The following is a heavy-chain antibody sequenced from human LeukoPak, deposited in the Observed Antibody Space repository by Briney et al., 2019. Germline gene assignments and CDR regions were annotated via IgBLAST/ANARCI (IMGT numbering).Heavy chain of an antibody. Sequence: PGGSLRLSCAASGFTFSSYGMHWVRQAPGKGLEWVAFIRYDGSNKYYADSVKGRFTISRDNSKNTLNLHMNSLRAEDTAVYYCAKASRRLCSSSSCYTLDSWGQGTLVTVSS. J-gene: IGHJ4*02. D-gene: IGHD2-2*02. CDR2: IRYDGSNK. CDR1: GFTFSSYG. V-gene: IGHV3-30*02. CDR3: AKASRRLCSSSSCYTLDS.